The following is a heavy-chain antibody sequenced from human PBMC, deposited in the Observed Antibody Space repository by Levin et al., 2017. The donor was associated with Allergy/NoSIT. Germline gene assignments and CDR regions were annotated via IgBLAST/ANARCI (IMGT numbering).Heavy chain of an antibody. CDR2: ITRTSDYI. CDR3: ARDSREYDRNYC. Sequence: GGSLRLSCAASGFTFSDSAMNWFRQAPGKGLEWVSSITRTSDYIYYADSVKGRFTISRDNAKNSLYLQMNSLRAEDTAVYYCARDSREYDRNYCWGQGTLVTVSS. D-gene: IGHD3-10*01. J-gene: IGHJ4*02. V-gene: IGHV3-21*01. CDR1: GFTFSDSA.